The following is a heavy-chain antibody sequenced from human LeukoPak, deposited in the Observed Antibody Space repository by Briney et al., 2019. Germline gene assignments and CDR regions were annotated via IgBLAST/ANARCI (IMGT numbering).Heavy chain of an antibody. D-gene: IGHD5/OR15-5a*01. CDR2: TYYSGST. J-gene: IGHJ4*02. CDR3: ARGGLRSDDY. CDR1: GGSISSYY. V-gene: IGHV4-59*01. Sequence: SETLSLTCTVSGGSISSYYWSWIRQPPGKGLEWIGYTYYSGSTNYNPSLKSRVTISVDTSKNQFSLKLSSVTAADTAVYYCARGGLRSDDYCGQGTLVTVSS.